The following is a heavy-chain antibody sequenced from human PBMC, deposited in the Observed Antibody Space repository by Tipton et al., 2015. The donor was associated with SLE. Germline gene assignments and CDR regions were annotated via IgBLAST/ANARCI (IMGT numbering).Heavy chain of an antibody. CDR3: ASKRGVAAPGKIAFDI. CDR2: ISSSGSTI. CDR1: GFTFSSYE. D-gene: IGHD6-13*01. J-gene: IGHJ3*02. V-gene: IGHV3-48*03. Sequence: GSLRLSCAASGFTFSSYEMNWVRQAPGKGLEWVSYISSSGSTIYYADSVKGRFTISRDNAKNSLYLQMNSLRAEDTAVYYCASKRGVAAPGKIAFDIWGQGKMVPVSS.